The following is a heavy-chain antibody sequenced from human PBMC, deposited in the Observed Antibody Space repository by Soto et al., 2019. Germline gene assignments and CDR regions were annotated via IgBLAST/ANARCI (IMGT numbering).Heavy chain of an antibody. V-gene: IGHV3-23*01. J-gene: IGHJ4*02. CDR3: AKFFVETGGSSGWPWSFPC. CDR2: ISGTGGTT. CDR1: GFTFSSYA. Sequence: EVQLLESGGGLVQPGGSLRLSCAASGFTFSSYAMSWVRQAPGKGLEWVSAISGTGGTTYYADSVKGRFTISRDTSRNTLHLQMNSLRAEDTAIYYCAKFFVETGGSSGWPWSFPCCGQGTLVTVSS. D-gene: IGHD6-25*01.